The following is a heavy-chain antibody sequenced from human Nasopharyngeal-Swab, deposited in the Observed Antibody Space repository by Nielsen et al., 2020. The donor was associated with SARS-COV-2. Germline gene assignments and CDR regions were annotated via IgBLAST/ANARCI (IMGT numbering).Heavy chain of an antibody. V-gene: IGHV1-69*01. CDR3: ARAITYYYDGSGSPSYGLDV. CDR2: LIPVFGTT. Sequence: WVRQAPGQGLEWVGGLIPVFGTTHYSQKFQDRLRVTADASTDTAYMELSSLRSDDTAVYYCARAITYYYDGSGSPSYGLDVWGQGTKVT. J-gene: IGHJ6*02. D-gene: IGHD3-22*01.